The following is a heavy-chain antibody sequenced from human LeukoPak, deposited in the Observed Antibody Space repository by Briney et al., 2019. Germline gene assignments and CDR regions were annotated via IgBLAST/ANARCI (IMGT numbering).Heavy chain of an antibody. CDR1: GFTFSSYA. J-gene: IGHJ4*02. V-gene: IGHV3-30-3*01. Sequence: GGSLRLSCAASGFTFSSYAMHWVRQAPGKGLEWVAVISYDGSNKYYADSVKGRFTISRDNSKNTLYLQMNSLRAEDTAVYYCASSLPLLFDYWGQGTLVTVSS. CDR3: ASSLPLLFDY. CDR2: ISYDGSNK.